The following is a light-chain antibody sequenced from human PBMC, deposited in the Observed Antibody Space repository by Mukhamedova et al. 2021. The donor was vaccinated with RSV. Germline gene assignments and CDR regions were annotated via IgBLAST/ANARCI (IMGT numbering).Light chain of an antibody. CDR3: QQTYRAFT. V-gene: IGKV1-39*01. J-gene: IGKJ3*01. Sequence: WYQRRVHGKAPNLLIFATSSLQSGVSSRFSGSGSETDFTPTISSLEPDDFATYYCQQTYRAFTFGPGTRVDIK. CDR2: ATS.